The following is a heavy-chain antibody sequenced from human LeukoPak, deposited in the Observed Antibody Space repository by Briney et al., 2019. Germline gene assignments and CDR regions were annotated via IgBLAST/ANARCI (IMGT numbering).Heavy chain of an antibody. V-gene: IGHV1-24*01. D-gene: IGHD5-12*01. CDR1: GYSLSDLS. CDR3: AQQKAGYSGSPSWFGP. J-gene: IGHJ5*02. CDR2: FNPEHTET. Sequence: ASVKVSCKVSGYSLSDLSLQWVRQAPGQGLEWMGGFNPEHTETIYSQKFQGRVTLTEDTSTDTAYMELSSLRSEDTAMYFCAQQKAGYSGSPSWFGPWGQGTLVTVSS.